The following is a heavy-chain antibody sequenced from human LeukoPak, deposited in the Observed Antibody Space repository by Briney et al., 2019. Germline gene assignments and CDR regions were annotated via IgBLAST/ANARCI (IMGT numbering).Heavy chain of an antibody. CDR2: MNPNSGNT. CDR1: GYTFTSYD. Sequence: GASVKVSCKASGYTFTSYDINWVRQATGQGLEWMGWMNPNSGNTGYAQKFQGRVTMTRNTSISTAYMELSSLRSEDTAVYYCARADNGYSYGPVLHYGMDVWGQGTTVTVSS. CDR3: ARADNGYSYGPVLHYGMDV. J-gene: IGHJ6*02. V-gene: IGHV1-8*01. D-gene: IGHD5-18*01.